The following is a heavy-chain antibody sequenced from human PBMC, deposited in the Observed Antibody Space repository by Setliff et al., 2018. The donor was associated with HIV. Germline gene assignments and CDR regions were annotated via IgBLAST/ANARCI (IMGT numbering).Heavy chain of an antibody. J-gene: IGHJ5*02. D-gene: IGHD3-3*01. CDR2: VNPNSGDT. CDR1: GYSFTDYF. CDR3: AREGDVLSGYYVNWFDP. Sequence: ASVKVSCKASGYSFTDYFMHWVRQAPGQRLEWMGRVNPNSGDTNYAQKFQGRVTMTRHTSISTAYMELSRLTSDDTAVYYCAREGDVLSGYYVNWFDPWGQGTLVNVSS. V-gene: IGHV1-2*06.